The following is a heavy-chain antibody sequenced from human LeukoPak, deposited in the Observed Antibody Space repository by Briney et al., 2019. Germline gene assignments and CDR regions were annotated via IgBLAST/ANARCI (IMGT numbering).Heavy chain of an antibody. CDR3: ARWDLVYYYGMDV. J-gene: IGHJ6*02. V-gene: IGHV4-39*07. Sequence: SETLSLTCTVSGGSISSGDYYWSWIRQPPGKGLEWIGEINHSGSTNYNPSLKSRVTISVDTSKNQFSLKLSSVTAADTAVYYCARWDLVYYYGMDVWGQGTTVTVSS. CDR2: INHSGST. CDR1: GGSISSGDYY. D-gene: IGHD1-26*01.